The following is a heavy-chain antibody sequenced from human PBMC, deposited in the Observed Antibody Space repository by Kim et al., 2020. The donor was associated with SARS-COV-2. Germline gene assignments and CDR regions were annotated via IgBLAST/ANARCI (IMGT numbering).Heavy chain of an antibody. CDR3: ARVGPYGDYAFDY. V-gene: IGHV3-21*01. Sequence: YADSVKGRFTISRDNAKNSLYLQMNSLRAEDTAVYYCARVGPYGDYAFDYWGQGTLVTVSS. D-gene: IGHD4-17*01. J-gene: IGHJ4*02.